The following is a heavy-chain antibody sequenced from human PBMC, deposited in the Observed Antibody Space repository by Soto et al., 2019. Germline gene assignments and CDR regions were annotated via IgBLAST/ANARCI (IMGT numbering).Heavy chain of an antibody. D-gene: IGHD3-10*01. CDR2: IYYSGST. CDR1: GGSISSGGYY. J-gene: IGHJ5*02. CDR3: ARDYGSGSYYPANWFDP. V-gene: IGHV4-31*03. Sequence: TSETLSLTCTVSGGSISSGGYYWSWIRHHPGKGLEWIGYIYYSGSTYYNPSLKSRVTISVDTSKNQFSLKLSSVTAADTAVYYCARDYGSGSYYPANWFDPWGQGTLVTVSS.